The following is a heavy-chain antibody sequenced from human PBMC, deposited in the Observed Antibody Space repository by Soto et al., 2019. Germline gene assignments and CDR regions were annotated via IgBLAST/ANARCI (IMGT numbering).Heavy chain of an antibody. V-gene: IGHV4-39*01. CDR3: ARHSPSIAARPGWFDP. D-gene: IGHD6-6*01. J-gene: IGHJ5*02. CDR1: GGSISSSSYY. CDR2: IYYSGST. Sequence: LSLTCTVSGGSISSSSYYWGWIRQPPGKGLEWIGSIYYSGSTYYNPSLKSRVTISVDTSKNQFPLKLSSVTAADTAVYYCARHSPSIAARPGWFDPWGQGTLVTVSS.